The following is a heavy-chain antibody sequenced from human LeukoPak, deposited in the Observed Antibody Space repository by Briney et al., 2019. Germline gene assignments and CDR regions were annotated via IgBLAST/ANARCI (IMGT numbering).Heavy chain of an antibody. CDR2: INQVGSGR. D-gene: IGHD1-14*01. CDR3: ARDHSEPGVFFDS. CDR1: GFTFSSYW. J-gene: IGHJ4*02. V-gene: IGHV3-7*05. Sequence: GGSLRLSCAASGFTFSSYWMIWVRQAPGKGLEWVANINQVGSGRYYVDSVKGRSTISRDNAKNSLYLQMNSLRAEDTAVYYCARDHSEPGVFFDSWGQGTLVTVSS.